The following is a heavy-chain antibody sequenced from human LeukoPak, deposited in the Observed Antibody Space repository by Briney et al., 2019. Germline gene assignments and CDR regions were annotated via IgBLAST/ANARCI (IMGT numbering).Heavy chain of an antibody. Sequence: GGSLRLSCAASGFTFSRYAMSWVRQAPGKGLEWVSAISGSGGSTYYADSVKGRFTISRDNSKNTLYLQMNSLRAEDTAVYYCAKAFSYYDILTGYSYWGQGTLVTVSS. CDR2: ISGSGGST. CDR3: AKAFSYYDILTGYSY. V-gene: IGHV3-23*01. D-gene: IGHD3-9*01. J-gene: IGHJ4*02. CDR1: GFTFSRYA.